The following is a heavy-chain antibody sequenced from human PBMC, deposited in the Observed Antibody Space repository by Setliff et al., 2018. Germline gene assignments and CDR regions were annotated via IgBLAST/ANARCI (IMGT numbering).Heavy chain of an antibody. Sequence: PGGSLRLSCAASGFTFSTYSMHWVRQAPGKGLEWVSSISDSSIYIYYVDSVKVRFTISRDNAQNSLYLQMNSLRADDTAVYYCARPGRSNYWDSFDYWGQGTLVTVSS. CDR3: ARPGRSNYWDSFDY. J-gene: IGHJ4*02. CDR2: ISDSSIYI. V-gene: IGHV3-21*01. D-gene: IGHD3-10*01. CDR1: GFTFSTYS.